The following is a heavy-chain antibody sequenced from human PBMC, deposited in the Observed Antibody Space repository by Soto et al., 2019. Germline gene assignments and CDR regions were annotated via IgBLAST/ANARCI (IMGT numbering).Heavy chain of an antibody. CDR2: FIPIFPAP. J-gene: IGHJ5*02. CDR1: GGTIRTYT. V-gene: IGHV1-69*12. Sequence: VQLVQSGPELKKPGSSVKVSCRASGGTIRTYTISWVRQAPGQGLEWMGAFIPIFPAPNFAQKFKDRLTITADDSTNTAFMELSSLTSEDTAIYYCATGEVVPAYPNWLDTWGQGSLVTVSS. D-gene: IGHD2-15*01. CDR3: ATGEVVPAYPNWLDT.